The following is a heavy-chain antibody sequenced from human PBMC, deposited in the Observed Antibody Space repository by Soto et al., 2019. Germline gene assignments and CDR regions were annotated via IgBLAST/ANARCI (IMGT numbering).Heavy chain of an antibody. CDR3: ARSRLGSRVGPPHYYYYGVDV. D-gene: IGHD2-2*01. Sequence: SETLSLTCAVSGGSISSGGYSWSWIRQPPGKGLEWIGYMYHSGSTYYNPSLKSRVTISIDRSKNQFSLKLSSVTAADTALYYCARSRLGSRVGPPHYYYYGVDVWGQGTTVNVSS. V-gene: IGHV4-30-2*01. CDR1: GGSISSGGYS. J-gene: IGHJ6*02. CDR2: MYHSGST.